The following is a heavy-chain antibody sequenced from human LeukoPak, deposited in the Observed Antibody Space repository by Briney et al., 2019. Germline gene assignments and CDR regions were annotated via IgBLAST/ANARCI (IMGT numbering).Heavy chain of an antibody. CDR2: IYYSGST. Sequence: PSETLSLTCTVSGGSISSSSYYWGWIRQPPGKGLEWIGSIYYSGSTYYNPSLKSRVTISVDTSKNQFSLKLSSVTAADTAVYYCARHSPPNFYYGSGSYYPFDYWGQGTLVTVSS. V-gene: IGHV4-39*01. CDR1: GGSISSSSYY. D-gene: IGHD3-10*01. CDR3: ARHSPPNFYYGSGSYYPFDY. J-gene: IGHJ4*02.